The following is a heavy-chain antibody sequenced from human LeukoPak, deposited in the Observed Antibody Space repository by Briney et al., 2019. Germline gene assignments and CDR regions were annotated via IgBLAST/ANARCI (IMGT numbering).Heavy chain of an antibody. CDR2: IYYSGST. D-gene: IGHD1-26*01. CDR3: ARHGISGGKFAENDY. Sequence: SETLSLTCTVSGGSISSSSYYWGWIRQPPGTGLEWIGSIYYSGSTYYNPSLKSRVTISVDTSKNQFSLRLSSVTAADTALYYCARHGISGGKFAENDYWGQGTLVTVSS. J-gene: IGHJ4*02. CDR1: GGSISSSSYY. V-gene: IGHV4-39*01.